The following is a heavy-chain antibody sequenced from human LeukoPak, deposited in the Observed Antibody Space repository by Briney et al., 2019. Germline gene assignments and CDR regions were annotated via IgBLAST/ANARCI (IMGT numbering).Heavy chain of an antibody. CDR2: ILYDGSNQ. CDR1: GFTFSSYA. Sequence: GGSLRLSCAASGFTFSSYAMHWVRQAPGKGLEWVALILYDGSNQYYADSVKGRFTISRDNSKNTVYLQMNSLRAEDTAEYYCARETDGLDVWGQGTTVTVSS. J-gene: IGHJ6*02. CDR3: ARETDGLDV. V-gene: IGHV3-30-3*01. D-gene: IGHD1-1*01.